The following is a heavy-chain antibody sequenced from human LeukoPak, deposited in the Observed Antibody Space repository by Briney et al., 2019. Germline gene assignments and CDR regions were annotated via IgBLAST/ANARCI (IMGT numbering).Heavy chain of an antibody. J-gene: IGHJ4*02. CDR3: ARAVGTTVTTALFDY. CDR1: GGTFSSYA. Sequence: SVKVSCKASGGTFSSYAISWVRQAPGQGLEWMGGIIPIFGTANYAQKFQGRVTTTTDESTSTAYMELSSLRSEDTAVYYCARAVGTTVTTALFDYWGQGTLVTVSS. CDR2: IIPIFGTA. D-gene: IGHD4-17*01. V-gene: IGHV1-69*05.